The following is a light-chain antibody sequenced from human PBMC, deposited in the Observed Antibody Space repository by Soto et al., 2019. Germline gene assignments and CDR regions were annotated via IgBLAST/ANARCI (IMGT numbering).Light chain of an antibody. J-gene: IGLJ3*02. Sequence: SYELTQPPSVSVAPGKTAGVACGGGNIGSKSVHWYQKKSGQAHVLVMYYDSDRPSGIPERFSGSNSGNTATLTISRVEAGYEADYYCQVWDISSGHVVFGGGPKLTVL. CDR3: QVWDISSGHVV. CDR2: YDS. V-gene: IGLV3-21*01. CDR1: NIGSKS.